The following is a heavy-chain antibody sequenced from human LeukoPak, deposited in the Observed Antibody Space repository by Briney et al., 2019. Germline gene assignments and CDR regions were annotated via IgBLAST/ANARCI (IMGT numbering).Heavy chain of an antibody. D-gene: IGHD3-9*01. Sequence: GGSLRLSCAASGFTFSDHYMDWVRQAPGKGLEWVGRTRNKAKSYTTEYAASVKGRFTISRDDSNNSLYLQMNSLKTEDTAVYYCARSGSILDYYYYMDVWGKGTTVTVSS. CDR3: ARSGSILDYYYYMDV. CDR2: TRNKAKSYTT. V-gene: IGHV3-72*01. J-gene: IGHJ6*03. CDR1: GFTFSDHY.